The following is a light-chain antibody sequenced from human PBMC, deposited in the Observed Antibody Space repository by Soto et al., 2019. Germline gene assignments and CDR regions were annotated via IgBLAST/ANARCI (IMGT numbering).Light chain of an antibody. CDR3: RSYTRSSTRV. CDR2: EVS. J-gene: IGLJ2*01. CDR1: SSDVGGYNY. V-gene: IGLV2-14*01. Sequence: QSALTQPASVSGSPGQSITISCTGTSSDVGGYNYVSWYQQHPGKDPKLMIYEVSNRPSGVSNRFSGSKSGNTASLTISGLQAEDEADYYCRSYTRSSTRVFGGGTKVTVL.